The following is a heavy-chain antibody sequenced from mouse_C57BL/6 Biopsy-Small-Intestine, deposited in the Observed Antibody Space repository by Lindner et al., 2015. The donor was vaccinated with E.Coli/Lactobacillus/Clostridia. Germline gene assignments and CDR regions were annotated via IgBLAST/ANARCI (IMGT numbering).Heavy chain of an antibody. D-gene: IGHD1-1*01. J-gene: IGHJ3*01. V-gene: IGHV1-82*01. CDR2: TYPGDGDT. CDR3: ASPYYYGSSPFAY. CDR1: GYAFSSSW. Sequence: VQLQESGPELVKPGASVRISCKASGYAFSSSWMNWVKQRPGKGLEWIGRTYPGDGDTNYNGKFKGKATLTADKSSSTAYMQLSSLTSEDSAVYFCASPYYYGSSPFAYWGQGTLVTVSA.